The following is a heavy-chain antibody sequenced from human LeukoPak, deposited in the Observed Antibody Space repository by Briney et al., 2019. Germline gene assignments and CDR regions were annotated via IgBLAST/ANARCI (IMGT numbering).Heavy chain of an antibody. Sequence: ASVKVSCKASGYTFTSYYMHWVRQAPGQGLEWMGIINPSGGSTSYAQKFQGRVTMTRDTSTSTVYMELSSLRSEDTAVYYRARGAFNDYGDSYYFDYWGQGTLATVSS. CDR1: GYTFTSYY. V-gene: IGHV1-46*01. CDR2: INPSGGST. CDR3: ARGAFNDYGDSYYFDY. J-gene: IGHJ4*02. D-gene: IGHD4-17*01.